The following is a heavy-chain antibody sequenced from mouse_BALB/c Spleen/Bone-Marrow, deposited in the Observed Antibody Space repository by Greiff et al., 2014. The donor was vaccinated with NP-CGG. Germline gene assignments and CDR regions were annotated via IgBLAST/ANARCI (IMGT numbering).Heavy chain of an antibody. CDR3: ARWLLQYFDV. J-gene: IGHJ1*01. D-gene: IGHD2-3*01. Sequence: SGAELVKPGASVKLSCKASGYTFTRYWMHWVKQRPGQGHEWIGEINPSNGRTNYNEKFKSKATLTVDKSSNTAYMQLSSLTSEDSAVYYCARWLLQYFDVWGAGTTVTVSS. CDR2: INPSNGRT. V-gene: IGHV1S81*02. CDR1: GYTFTRYW.